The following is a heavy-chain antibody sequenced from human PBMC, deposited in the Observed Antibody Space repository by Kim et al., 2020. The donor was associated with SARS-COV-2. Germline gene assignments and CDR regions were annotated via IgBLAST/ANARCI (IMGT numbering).Heavy chain of an antibody. D-gene: IGHD3-3*01. J-gene: IGHJ4*02. CDR1: GFTFSNHG. CDR2: ILADSSNS. Sequence: GGSLRLSCVASGFTFSNHGMHWVRQAPGKGLEWVALILADSSNSFHAASVKGRFTISRDNSKNTVYLHLDTLRAEDTGVYYCARDFGQHVAADYFDLWGQGTLVTVSS. V-gene: IGHV3-33*01. CDR3: ARDFGQHVAADYFDL.